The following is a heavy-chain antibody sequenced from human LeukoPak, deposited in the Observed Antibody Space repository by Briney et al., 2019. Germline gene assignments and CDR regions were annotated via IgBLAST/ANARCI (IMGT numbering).Heavy chain of an antibody. D-gene: IGHD3-10*01. CDR3: ARDRTRKPTENYYGSGSLY. CDR2: ISAYNGNT. CDR1: GYTFTSYG. J-gene: IGHJ4*02. V-gene: IGHV1-18*01. Sequence: ASVKVSCKASGYTFTSYGISWVRQAPGQGLEWMGWISAYNGNTNYAQKLQGRVTMTTDTSTSTAYMELRSLRSDDTAVYYCARDRTRKPTENYYGSGSLYWGQGTLVTVPS.